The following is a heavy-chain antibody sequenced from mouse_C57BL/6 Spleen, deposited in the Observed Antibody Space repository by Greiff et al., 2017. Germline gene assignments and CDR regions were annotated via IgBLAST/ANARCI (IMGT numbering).Heavy chain of an antibody. CDR1: GYTFTSYW. V-gene: IGHV1-53*01. J-gene: IGHJ4*01. CDR2: INPSNGGT. Sequence: QVQLQQPGTELVKPGASVKLSCKASGYTFTSYWMHWVKQRPGQGLEWIGNINPSNGGTNYNEKFKSKATLTVDNSSSTAYMQLSSLTSEDSAVYYCAEGVYYYDSIYEGGAMVYWCQGTSVTVSS. CDR3: AEGVYYYDSIYEGGAMVY. D-gene: IGHD1-1*01.